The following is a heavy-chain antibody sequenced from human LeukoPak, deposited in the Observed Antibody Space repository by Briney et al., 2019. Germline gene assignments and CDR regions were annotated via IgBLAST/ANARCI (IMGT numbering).Heavy chain of an antibody. CDR2: ISSSSSYI. CDR1: GFTFSSYS. CDR3: ARDPLYGGAFDI. J-gene: IGHJ3*02. Sequence: GGSLRLSCAASGFTFSSYSMNWVRQAPGKGLEWVSSISSSSSYIYYADSVKGRFTISRDNAKNSLYLQMNSLRAEDTAVYYCARDPLYGGAFDIWGQGTMVTVSS. V-gene: IGHV3-21*01. D-gene: IGHD2-8*01.